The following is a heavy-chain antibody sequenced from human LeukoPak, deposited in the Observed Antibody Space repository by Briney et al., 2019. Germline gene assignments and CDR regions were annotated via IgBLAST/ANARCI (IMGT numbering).Heavy chain of an antibody. J-gene: IGHJ4*02. CDR2: IKQDGSEK. CDR1: GFTFSSYW. Sequence: GGSLRLSCAASGFTFSSYWMSWVRQAPGKGLEWVANIKQDGSEKYYVDSVKGRFTISRDNAKNSLYLQMNSLRAEDTAVYYCARVPGCSSTSCLGTFDYWGQRTLVTVSS. CDR3: ARVPGCSSTSCLGTFDY. V-gene: IGHV3-7*01. D-gene: IGHD2-2*01.